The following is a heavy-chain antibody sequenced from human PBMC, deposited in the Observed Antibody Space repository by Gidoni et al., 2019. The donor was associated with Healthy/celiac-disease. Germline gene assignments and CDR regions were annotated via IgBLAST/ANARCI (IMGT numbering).Heavy chain of an antibody. CDR2: ISGSGGST. V-gene: IGHV3-23*01. CDR3: AKEGGYSGYDYEDLGRTSSGYYFDY. CDR1: GFTFSSDA. Sequence: EVQLLESGGGLVQPGGSLRLSCAASGFTFSSDAMSLVRQAPGNGLEWVSAISGSGGSTYDSDSVNGRFTISRDNSKNTLYLQMNSLRAEDTAVYYCAKEGGYSGYDYEDLGRTSSGYYFDYWGQGTLVTVSS. J-gene: IGHJ4*02. D-gene: IGHD5-12*01.